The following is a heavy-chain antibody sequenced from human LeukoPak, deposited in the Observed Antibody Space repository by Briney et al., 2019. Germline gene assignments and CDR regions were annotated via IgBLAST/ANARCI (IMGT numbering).Heavy chain of an antibody. CDR1: GDSVSGSPAV. Sequence: SQTLSLTCAISGDSVSGSPAVWNWIRQSPLRGLEWLGRAYYRSKWYINYAVSVKGRITITPDTSKNQFSLQLNSVTPEDTAVYYCARGAVRGGTNFDYWGQGTLVTVSS. V-gene: IGHV6-1*01. D-gene: IGHD3-10*01. J-gene: IGHJ4*02. CDR2: AYYRSKWYI. CDR3: ARGAVRGGTNFDY.